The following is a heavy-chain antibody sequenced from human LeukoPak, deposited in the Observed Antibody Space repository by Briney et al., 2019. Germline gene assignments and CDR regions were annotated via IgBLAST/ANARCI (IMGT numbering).Heavy chain of an antibody. CDR2: ITLSSGII. V-gene: IGHV3-48*01. J-gene: IGHJ4*02. CDR1: GFTFSNYN. D-gene: IGHD6-19*01. CDR3: ARVQRGIAVALDY. Sequence: GGSLRLSCAASGFTFSNYNMNWVRQAPGKGLEWISYITLSSGIIYYADSVKGRFTISRDNSKNTLYLQMNSLRAEDTAVYYCARVQRGIAVALDYWGQGTLATVSS.